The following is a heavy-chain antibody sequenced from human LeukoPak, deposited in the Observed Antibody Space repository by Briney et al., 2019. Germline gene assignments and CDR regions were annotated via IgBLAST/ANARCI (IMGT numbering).Heavy chain of an antibody. D-gene: IGHD6-13*01. CDR3: ARVDSRTAQFDY. CDR1: GFTFSSYA. V-gene: IGHV3-23*01. Sequence: GGSLRLSCAASGFTFSSYAMSWVRQAPGKGLEWVSAISDGGVTTYYADSVKGRFTISRDNSKNTLYLQMNSLRAEDTAVYHCARVDSRTAQFDYWGQGTLVTVSS. J-gene: IGHJ4*02. CDR2: ISDGGVTT.